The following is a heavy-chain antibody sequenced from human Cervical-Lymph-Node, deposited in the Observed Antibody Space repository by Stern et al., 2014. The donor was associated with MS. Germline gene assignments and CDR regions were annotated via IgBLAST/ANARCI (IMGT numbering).Heavy chain of an antibody. Sequence: VQLVESGAEVKKPGASVKVSCKASGYTFTSYGISWVRKAPGKGLEWMGWISGCNGNTNYAQKLQGRVTMTADTSTSTAYMELRSLRSDDTAVYYCARDRYSTAARHDYWGQGTLVTVSS. D-gene: IGHD6-6*01. CDR3: ARDRYSTAARHDY. CDR1: GYTFTSYG. J-gene: IGHJ4*02. CDR2: ISGCNGNT. V-gene: IGHV1-18*01.